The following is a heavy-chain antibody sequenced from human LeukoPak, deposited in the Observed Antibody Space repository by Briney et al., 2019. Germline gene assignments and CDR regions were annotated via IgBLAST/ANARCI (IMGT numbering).Heavy chain of an antibody. Sequence: GGSLRLSCEASGFTFSDYILDWVRQAPGKGLEWVGRIRRKRQSYSTEYAASVKGRFTISRDDSKNTLYLQMNSLRAEDTAVYYCAGDYYDSSGYYYHWFDPWGQETLVTVSS. J-gene: IGHJ5*02. D-gene: IGHD3-22*01. CDR1: GFTFSDYI. CDR2: IRRKRQSYST. CDR3: AGDYYDSSGYYYHWFDP. V-gene: IGHV3-72*01.